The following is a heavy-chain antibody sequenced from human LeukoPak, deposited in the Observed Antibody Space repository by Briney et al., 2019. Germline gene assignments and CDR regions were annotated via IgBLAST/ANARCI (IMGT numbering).Heavy chain of an antibody. CDR2: IKQDGSEK. D-gene: IGHD3-22*01. CDR3: ARDLTYYYDSSGYYPDY. Sequence: GGSLRLSCAASGFTFDDYGMSWVRQAPGKGLEWVANIKQDGSEKYYVDSVKGRFTISRDNAKNSLYLQMNSLRAEDTAVYYCARDLTYYYDSSGYYPDYWGQGTLVTVSS. J-gene: IGHJ4*02. V-gene: IGHV3-7*01. CDR1: GFTFDDYG.